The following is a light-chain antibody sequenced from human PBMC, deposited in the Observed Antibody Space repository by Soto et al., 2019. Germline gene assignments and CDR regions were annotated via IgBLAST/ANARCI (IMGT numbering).Light chain of an antibody. J-gene: IGKJ1*01. CDR1: QSVLYSSNSKNY. CDR3: QQHYTTPWT. CDR2: WAS. V-gene: IGKV4-1*01. Sequence: DIVMTQSPESLAVSLGERATIKCNSSQSVLYSSNSKNYLAWHQQKPGQPTKMLSYWASTRKSGVPDRCSGSGSGTDFTLNISSLQAEDVAVYYCQQHYTTPWTFGQGTRVELK.